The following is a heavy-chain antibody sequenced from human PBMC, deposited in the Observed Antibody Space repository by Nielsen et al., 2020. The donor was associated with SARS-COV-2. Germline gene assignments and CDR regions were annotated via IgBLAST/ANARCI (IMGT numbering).Heavy chain of an antibody. CDR2: ISRDGGST. CDR1: GFTFDDYA. D-gene: IGHD1-26*01. V-gene: IGHV3-43*02. CDR3: AKDMPRGGGSYYNYYYYGMDV. J-gene: IGHJ6*02. Sequence: LSLTCAASGFTFDDYAMHWVRQAPGKGLEWVSLISRDGGSTYYADSVKGRFTISRDNSKNSLYLQMNSLRTEDTALYYCAKDMPRGGGSYYNYYYYGMDVWGQGTTVTVSS.